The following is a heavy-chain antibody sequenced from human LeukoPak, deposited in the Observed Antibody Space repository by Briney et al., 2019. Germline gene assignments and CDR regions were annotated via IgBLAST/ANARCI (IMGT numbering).Heavy chain of an antibody. J-gene: IGHJ4*02. V-gene: IGHV3-66*02. CDR2: MHSGGSM. D-gene: IGHD3-22*01. Sequence: GGSLRLSCAASGLTVSGNYMSWVRQAPGKGLEWVSGMHSGGSMYYADPVKGRFTISRDIYQNTVYLQLNSLRPEDTDVYYCAGSGFYLAYWGQGTLVTVSS. CDR3: AGSGFYLAY. CDR1: GLTVSGNY.